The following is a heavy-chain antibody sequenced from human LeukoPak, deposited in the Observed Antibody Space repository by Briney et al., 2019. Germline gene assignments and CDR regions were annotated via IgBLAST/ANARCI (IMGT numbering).Heavy chain of an antibody. CDR1: GGTFSSYA. J-gene: IGHJ4*02. CDR3: ASYSSAITPGVY. D-gene: IGHD6-25*01. CDR2: IIPIFGTA. Sequence: GASVKVSCKASGGTFSSYAISWVRQAPGQGLEWMGGIIPIFGTANCAQKFQGRVTITADESTSTAYMELSSLRSEDTAVYYCASYSSAITPGVYWGQGTLVTVSS. V-gene: IGHV1-69*01.